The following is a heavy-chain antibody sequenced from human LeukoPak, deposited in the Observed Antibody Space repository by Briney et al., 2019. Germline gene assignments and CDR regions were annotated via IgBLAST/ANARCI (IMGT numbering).Heavy chain of an antibody. CDR2: IRYDGSDT. CDR3: ARDRPTNYFDH. J-gene: IGHJ4*02. D-gene: IGHD1-26*01. V-gene: IGHV3-30*02. CDR1: GFTFSGYG. Sequence: PGGSLRLSCAASGFTFSGYGMHWVRQAPGKGLEWVAFIRYDGSDTYYADSVKGRFTISGDTPKNTLSLQMNSLKVEDTAVYYCARDRPTNYFDHWGQGTLVTVSS.